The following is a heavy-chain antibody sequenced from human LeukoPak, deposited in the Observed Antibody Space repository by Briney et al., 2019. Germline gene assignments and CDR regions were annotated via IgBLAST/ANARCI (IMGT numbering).Heavy chain of an antibody. CDR3: ARGGITMVRGGGQYWFDP. J-gene: IGHJ5*02. D-gene: IGHD3-10*01. CDR2: INPNSGGT. V-gene: IGHV1-2*02. CDR1: GYTFTGYY. Sequence: ASVKVSCKASGYTFTGYYMHWVRQAPGEGLEWMGWINPNSGGTNYAQKFQGRVTMTRDTSISTAYMELSRLRSDDTAVYYCARGGITMVRGGGQYWFDPWGQGTLVTVSS.